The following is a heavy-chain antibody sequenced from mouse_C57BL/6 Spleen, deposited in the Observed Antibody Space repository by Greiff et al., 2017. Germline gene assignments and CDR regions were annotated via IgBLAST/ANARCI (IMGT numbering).Heavy chain of an antibody. CDR3: ARDRLLSFDY. CDR2: INYDGSST. CDR1: GFTFSDYY. V-gene: IGHV5-16*01. Sequence: EVKLMESEGGLVQPGSSMKLSCTASGFTFSDYYMAWVRQVPEKGLEWVANINYDGSSTYYLDPLKSRFIISRDNAKNILYLQMSSLKSEDTATYYCARDRLLSFDYWGQGTTLTVSS. D-gene: IGHD2-1*01. J-gene: IGHJ2*01.